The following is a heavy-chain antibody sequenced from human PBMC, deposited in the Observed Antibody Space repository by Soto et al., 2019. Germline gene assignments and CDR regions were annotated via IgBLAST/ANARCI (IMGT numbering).Heavy chain of an antibody. J-gene: IGHJ5*02. V-gene: IGHV1-3*04. CDR3: ARDRGGYCSGGSCSEAWFDP. Sequence: ASGKVSCKASGYTFTSYPIHWVRQAPGQRLEWMGWINTGNGYTKYSQKFQARVTITRDTSASTSYMQLSRLRSEDTAVYYCARDRGGYCSGGSCSEAWFDPWG. CDR1: GYTFTSYP. CDR2: INTGNGYT. D-gene: IGHD2-15*01.